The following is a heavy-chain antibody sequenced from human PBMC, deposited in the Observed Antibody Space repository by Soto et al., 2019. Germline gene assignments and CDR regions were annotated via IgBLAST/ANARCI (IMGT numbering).Heavy chain of an antibody. V-gene: IGHV4-59*01. CDR2: MYKTGST. CDR3: ARDGFYTDRSGPRDDGFDY. J-gene: IGHJ4*02. D-gene: IGHD3-22*01. CDR1: GGSISGYY. Sequence: PSETLSLTCTVSGGSISGYYWSWIRQPPGKGLEWIGYMYKTGSTVYNPSFKSRVTISVDTSKNQLSLKLSSVTAADTAVYYCARDGFYTDRSGPRDDGFDYWGQGTLVTVSS.